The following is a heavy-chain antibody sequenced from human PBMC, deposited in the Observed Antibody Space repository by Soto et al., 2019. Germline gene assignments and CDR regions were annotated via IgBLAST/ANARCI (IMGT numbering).Heavy chain of an antibody. J-gene: IGHJ4*02. CDR2: ITSDGNKK. V-gene: IGHV3-30*14. Sequence: GGSLRLSCTASGFTFGDYAMSWFRQAPGKGLEWVANITSDGNKKCSADSVKGRFTVSRDNSDNSLYLQMNSLRAEDTAIYYCVRSTPPENDWGQGTLVTVSS. CDR1: GFTFGDYA. D-gene: IGHD1-1*01. CDR3: VRSTPPEND.